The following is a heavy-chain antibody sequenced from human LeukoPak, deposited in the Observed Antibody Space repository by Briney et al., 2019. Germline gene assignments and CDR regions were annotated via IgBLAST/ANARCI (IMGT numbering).Heavy chain of an antibody. V-gene: IGHV4-59*01. Sequence: PSETLSLTCIVSGGSISSYFWSWIRQPPGKGLEWIGYIYYGGSTNYNPSPKSRVTISVDTSRNQFSLRLSSVTSADTAVYYCARHPSGSYSYYFDYWGQGTLVTVSS. J-gene: IGHJ4*02. D-gene: IGHD1-26*01. CDR3: ARHPSGSYSYYFDY. CDR1: GGSISSYF. CDR2: IYYGGST.